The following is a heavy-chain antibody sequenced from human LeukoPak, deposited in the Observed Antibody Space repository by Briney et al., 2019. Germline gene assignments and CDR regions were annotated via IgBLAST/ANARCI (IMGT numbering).Heavy chain of an antibody. D-gene: IGHD3-10*01. V-gene: IGHV3-23*01. Sequence: GGSLRLSCAASGFTFSSYAMSWVRQAPGKGLEWVSATSGSGGSTYYADSVKGRFTISRDNSKNTLYLQMNSLRAEDTAVYYCAKELVRDYYGSGSYFGYWGQGTLVTVSS. CDR2: TSGSGGST. J-gene: IGHJ4*02. CDR3: AKELVRDYYGSGSYFGY. CDR1: GFTFSSYA.